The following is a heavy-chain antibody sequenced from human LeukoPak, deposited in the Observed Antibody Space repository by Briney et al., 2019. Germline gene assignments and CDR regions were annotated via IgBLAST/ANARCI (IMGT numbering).Heavy chain of an antibody. J-gene: IGHJ5*02. V-gene: IGHV1-2*02. Sequence: ASVKVSCKASGYTFTGYYMHWVRQAPGQGLEWMGWINPNSGGTKYAQKFQDRVTMTRDTSISTAHMELNSLRSDDTAVYYCARDWNDGWFDPWGQGTLVTVSS. CDR1: GYTFTGYY. CDR3: ARDWNDGWFDP. D-gene: IGHD1-1*01. CDR2: INPNSGGT.